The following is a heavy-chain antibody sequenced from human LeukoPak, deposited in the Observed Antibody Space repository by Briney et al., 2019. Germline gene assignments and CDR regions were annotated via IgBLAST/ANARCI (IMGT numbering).Heavy chain of an antibody. Sequence: GGSLRLSCAASGFTVSSNYMSWVRQAPGKGLEWVSVIYSGGSTYYADSVKGRFTISRHNSKNTLYLQMNSLRAEDTAVHYCASFLRYSYATSWGQGTLVTVSS. CDR1: GFTVSSNY. CDR2: IYSGGST. J-gene: IGHJ4*02. CDR3: ASFLRYSYATS. D-gene: IGHD5-18*01. V-gene: IGHV3-53*04.